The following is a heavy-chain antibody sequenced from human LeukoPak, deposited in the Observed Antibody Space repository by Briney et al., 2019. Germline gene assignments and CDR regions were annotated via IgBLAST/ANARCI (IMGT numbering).Heavy chain of an antibody. V-gene: IGHV4-61*01. CDR3: ASSNTGSYNDAFDI. Sequence: SETLSLTCTVSGGSISSSSYYWSWIRQPPGKGLEWIGYIYYTGSTKYNPSLKRRVSISVDTSKNQFSLKLNSVTAADTAMYYCASSNTGSYNDAFDIWGQGTMVTVSS. CDR1: GGSISSSSYY. D-gene: IGHD1-26*01. CDR2: IYYTGST. J-gene: IGHJ3*02.